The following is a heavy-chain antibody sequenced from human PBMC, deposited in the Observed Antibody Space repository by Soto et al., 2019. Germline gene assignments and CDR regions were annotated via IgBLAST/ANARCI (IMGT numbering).Heavy chain of an antibody. V-gene: IGHV1-18*01. CDR3: ARASAYSTPWSFDN. CDR2: ISGFNGNT. CDR1: GYTFSRDG. D-gene: IGHD6-13*01. Sequence: QVQLVQSGAEVKKPGASVRVSCKASGYTFSRDGISWVRQAPGQGLEWMGWISGFNGNTKESEKLQGRFTLTTDTAANTAHMELRGMRSDDTAVYYCARASAYSTPWSFDNWGQGTLVTVSS. J-gene: IGHJ4*02.